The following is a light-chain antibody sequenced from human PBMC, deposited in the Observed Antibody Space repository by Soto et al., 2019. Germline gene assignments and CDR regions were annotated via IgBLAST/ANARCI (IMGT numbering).Light chain of an antibody. J-gene: IGKJ1*01. V-gene: IGKV3-20*01. CDR1: QTIFYTSSNNNY. Sequence: LTQSPDSLAVSLGERATIHCKSSQTIFYTSSNNNYLAWYQQKPGQAPRLLIYGAPNRATGIPDRFSGSGSGTDFTLTISRLEPEDFAVYYCQQYGSSGTFGQGTKVDIK. CDR2: GAP. CDR3: QQYGSSGT.